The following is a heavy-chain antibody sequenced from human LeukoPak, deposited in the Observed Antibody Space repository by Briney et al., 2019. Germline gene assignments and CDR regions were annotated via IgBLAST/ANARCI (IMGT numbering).Heavy chain of an antibody. J-gene: IGHJ6*02. CDR1: GGSISSSSYY. Sequence: SETLSLTCTVSGGSISSSSYYWGWIRQPPGKGLEWIGSIYYSGSTYYNPSLKSRVTISVDTSKNQFSLKLSSVTAADTAVYYCARDCHSGSGMDVWGQGTTVTVSS. CDR3: ARDCHSGSGMDV. V-gene: IGHV4-39*07. CDR2: IYYSGST.